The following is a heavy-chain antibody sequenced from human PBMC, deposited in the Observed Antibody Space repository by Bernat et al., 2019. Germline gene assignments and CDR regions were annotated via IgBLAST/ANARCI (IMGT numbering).Heavy chain of an antibody. CDR2: IWYDGSNK. D-gene: IGHD5-18*01. Sequence: QVQLVESGGGVVQPGRSLRLSCAASGFTFSSYGMHWVRQAPGKGLEWVAVIWYDGSNKYYADSVKGRFTISRDNSKNTLYLQMNSLRAEDTAVYYCARDLYGPFNTAILQGSDRGLDYWGQGTLVTVSS. CDR3: ARDLYGPFNTAILQGSDRGLDY. CDR1: GFTFSSYG. J-gene: IGHJ4*02. V-gene: IGHV3-33*01.